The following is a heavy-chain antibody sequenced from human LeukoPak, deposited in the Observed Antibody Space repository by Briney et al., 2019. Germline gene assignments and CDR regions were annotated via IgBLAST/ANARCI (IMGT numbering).Heavy chain of an antibody. Sequence: GGSLRLSCVASGLTFSDYSMTWVRQAPGKGLFWVSGISAGGGGTYYADSVKGRFTISRDNSRNTLYLQMSSLRAEDTAVYYCAKDAAGPEYWGQGTLVTVSS. CDR1: GLTFSDYS. D-gene: IGHD6-13*01. V-gene: IGHV3-23*01. CDR2: ISAGGGGT. J-gene: IGHJ4*02. CDR3: AKDAAGPEY.